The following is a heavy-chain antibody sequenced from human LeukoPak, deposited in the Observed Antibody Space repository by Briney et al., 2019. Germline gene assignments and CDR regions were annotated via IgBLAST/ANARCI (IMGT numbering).Heavy chain of an antibody. CDR2: FDPEDGET. V-gene: IGHV1-24*01. D-gene: IGHD6-13*01. Sequence: ASVKGSCKVSGYTLTELSMHWVRQAPGKGLEWMGGFDPEDGETIYAQKFQGRVTMTEDTSTDTAYMELSSLRSEDTAVHYCATVVAAAGIFDYWGQGTLVTVSS. CDR1: GYTLTELS. J-gene: IGHJ4*02. CDR3: ATVVAAAGIFDY.